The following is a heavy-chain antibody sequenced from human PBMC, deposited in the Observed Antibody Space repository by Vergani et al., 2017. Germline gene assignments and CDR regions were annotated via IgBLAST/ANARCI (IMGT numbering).Heavy chain of an antibody. CDR1: GFSITSYT. Sequence: EVQLLESGGGLIQPGGSLRLSCVASGFSITSYTMTWVRQAPGKGLEWISVLIHSDENTYYADSVLGRFTISRDSSNNTLYLQMNSLRAEDTAVYYCAKEDLYHGSGPYVDAFDVWGRGTMVIVSS. V-gene: IGHV3-23*01. CDR3: AKEDLYHGSGPYVDAFDV. CDR2: LIHSDENT. D-gene: IGHD2-15*01. J-gene: IGHJ3*01.